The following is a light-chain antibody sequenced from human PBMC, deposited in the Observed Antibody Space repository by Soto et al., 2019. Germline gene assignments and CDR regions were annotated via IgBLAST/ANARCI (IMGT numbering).Light chain of an antibody. Sequence: QSVLTQPPSASGTPGQRVTISCSGSSSNIGSNYVYWYQQLPGTAPKLLIYNNNQRPSGVPDRFSGSKSGTSASLAISGLRSEDEADYYCAAWDDSLSGRVFGGGTKLTV. V-gene: IGLV1-47*02. CDR3: AAWDDSLSGRV. CDR1: SSNIGSNY. J-gene: IGLJ3*02. CDR2: NNN.